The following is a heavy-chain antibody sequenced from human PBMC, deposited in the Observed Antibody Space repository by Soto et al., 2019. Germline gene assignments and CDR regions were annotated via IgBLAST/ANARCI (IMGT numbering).Heavy chain of an antibody. CDR1: GGSISSSSYY. CDR3: AGSIAVAGNANYYYYYGMDV. V-gene: IGHV4-39*01. Sequence: SETLSLTCTVSGGSISSSSYYWGWIRQPRGKGLEWIGSIYYSGSTYYNPSLKSRVTISVDTSKNQFSLKLSSVTAADTAVYYCAGSIAVAGNANYYYYYGMDVWGQGTTVTVSS. D-gene: IGHD6-19*01. J-gene: IGHJ6*02. CDR2: IYYSGST.